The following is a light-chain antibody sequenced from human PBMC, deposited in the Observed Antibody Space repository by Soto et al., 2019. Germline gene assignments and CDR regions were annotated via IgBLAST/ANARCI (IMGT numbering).Light chain of an antibody. CDR1: QRVSSSY. J-gene: IGKJ4*01. CDR3: QQHGSSPLLT. V-gene: IGKV3-20*01. Sequence: ESVLTQSRGTLSLSPGERATLSCRASQRVSSSYLAWYEQKPRQAPRLLLYGASSRATGIPPRFSGSGSGTAFTLPISSLEPEDFAVYYCQQHGSSPLLTFGRGTTAHI. CDR2: GAS.